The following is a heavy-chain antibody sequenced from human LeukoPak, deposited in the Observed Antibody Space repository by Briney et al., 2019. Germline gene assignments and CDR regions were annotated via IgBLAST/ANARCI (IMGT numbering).Heavy chain of an antibody. V-gene: IGHV4-59*01. J-gene: IGHJ6*03. CDR1: GYSISRYY. CDR2: IYYSGST. D-gene: IGHD1-1*01. CDR3: ARELGNDVYYHYMDV. Sequence: SETLSLTCTVPGYSISRYYWSWIRQPPGKGLEWIGYIYYSGSTNYNPSLKSRVTISVDTSKNQFSLKLSSVTVADTAVYYCARELGNDVYYHYMDVWGKGTTVTVSS.